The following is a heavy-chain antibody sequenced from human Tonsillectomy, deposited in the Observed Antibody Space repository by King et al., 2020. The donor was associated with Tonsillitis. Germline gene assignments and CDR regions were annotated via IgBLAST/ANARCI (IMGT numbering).Heavy chain of an antibody. Sequence: QLQESGPGLVKPSQTLSLSCTVSGGSISSGDYFWSWIRQPPGKGLEWIGYIYYSGSTYYNPSLKGRVTISVDRSKNQFSLKLSSVTAADTAVYYCASVHYYDFLDYWGQGTLVTVSS. D-gene: IGHD3-22*01. CDR3: ASVHYYDFLDY. V-gene: IGHV4-30-4*01. CDR1: GGSISSGDYF. J-gene: IGHJ4*02. CDR2: IYYSGST.